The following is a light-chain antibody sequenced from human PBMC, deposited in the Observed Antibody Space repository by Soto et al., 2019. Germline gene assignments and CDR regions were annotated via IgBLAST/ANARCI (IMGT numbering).Light chain of an antibody. Sequence: DIVMTQTPLSSPVTLGQPASISCRSSQGLVRSDGNTYVSWLQQRPGQPPRLLIYNISNRFSGVPDRFSGSGAGTDFTLKISRVEAEDVGIYCRQAAQFPYTFGQGTKLEIK. J-gene: IGKJ2*01. V-gene: IGKV2-24*01. CDR2: NIS. CDR3: RQAAQFPYT. CDR1: QGLVRSDGNTY.